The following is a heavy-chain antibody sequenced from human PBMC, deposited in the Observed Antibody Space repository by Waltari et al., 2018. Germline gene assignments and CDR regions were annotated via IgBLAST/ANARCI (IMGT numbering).Heavy chain of an antibody. CDR3: ARDGSYSSGLAAFDI. J-gene: IGHJ3*02. V-gene: IGHV4-59*01. CDR2: IYYSGST. D-gene: IGHD6-19*01. Sequence: QVQLQESGPGLVKPSETLSLTCTVSGGSISSYYWSWIRQPPGKGLEWIAYIYYSGSTNYHPSLKSRVTISVDTSKNQFSLKLSSVTAADTAVYYCARDGSYSSGLAAFDIWGQGTMVTVSS. CDR1: GGSISSYY.